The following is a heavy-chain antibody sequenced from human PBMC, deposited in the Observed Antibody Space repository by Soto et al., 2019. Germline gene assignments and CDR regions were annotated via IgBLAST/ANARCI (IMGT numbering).Heavy chain of an antibody. V-gene: IGHV3-23*01. CDR3: AKAFQKDSAFDI. J-gene: IGHJ3*02. Sequence: EVPLLESGGGLVQPGGSLRLSCAASGFTFSSYAMSWVRQAPGKGLEWVSAISGSGGSTYYADSVKGRFTISRDNSNNPLYLQMNSRRAEDTAVYYCAKAFQKDSAFDIWGQGTMVTVSS. D-gene: IGHD2-15*01. CDR1: GFTFSSYA. CDR2: ISGSGGST.